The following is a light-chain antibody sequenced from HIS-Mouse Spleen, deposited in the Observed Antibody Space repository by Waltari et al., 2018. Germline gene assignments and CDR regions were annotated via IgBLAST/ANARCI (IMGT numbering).Light chain of an antibody. CDR3: SSYTSSSTVV. V-gene: IGLV2-14*03. J-gene: IGLJ2*01. CDR1: SSAVGVFNY. Sequence: QSALTQPASVSGSPGQSITLSCPGTSSAVGVFNYVPWYQQQPGKAPKLMIYDVSNRPSGVSNRFSGSKSGNTASLTISGLQAEDEADYYCSSYTSSSTVVFGGGTKLTVL. CDR2: DVS.